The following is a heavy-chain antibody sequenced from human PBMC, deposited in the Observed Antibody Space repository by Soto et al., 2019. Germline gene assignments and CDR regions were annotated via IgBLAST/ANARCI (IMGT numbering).Heavy chain of an antibody. D-gene: IGHD3-3*01. V-gene: IGHV1-69*01. Sequence: QVQLVQSGAEVKKPGSSVKVSCKASGGTFSSYAISWVRQAPGQGLEWMGGIIPIFGTANYAQKFQGRVTITADESTSIAIKALSNLRSEDTAVYYRARVPEGDDLWGYCMDVWGQGTTVTASS. CDR2: IIPIFGTA. CDR3: ARVPEGDDLWGYCMDV. CDR1: GGTFSSYA. J-gene: IGHJ6*02.